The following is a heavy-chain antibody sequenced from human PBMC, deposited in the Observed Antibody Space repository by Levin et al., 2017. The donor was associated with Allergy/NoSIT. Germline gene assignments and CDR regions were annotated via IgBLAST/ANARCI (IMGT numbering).Heavy chain of an antibody. CDR2: LYYSGTT. CDR1: GDSIISTSYY. V-gene: IGHV4-39*01. D-gene: IGHD5-24*01. Sequence: GSLRLSCTVSGDSIISTSYYWGWIRQSPGKGLEWIGTLYYSGTTYYKPSLWSRVTISVDTSKNQFSLRMTSLTAADTAVYYCASGAADAYHMDVWGTGTTVTVSS. CDR3: ASGAADAYHMDV. J-gene: IGHJ6*03.